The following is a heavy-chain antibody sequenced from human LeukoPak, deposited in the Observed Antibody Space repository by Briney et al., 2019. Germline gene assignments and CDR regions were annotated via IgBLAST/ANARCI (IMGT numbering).Heavy chain of an antibody. CDR2: MNPNSGNT. CDR1: GYTFTSYD. D-gene: IGHD3-10*01. V-gene: IGHV1-8*01. Sequence: ASVKVSCKASGYTFTSYDINWVRQATGQGLEWMGWMNPNSGNTGYAQKFQGRVTMTRNTSISTAYMELSSLRSEDTAVYYCARVPNRTTMVRGDGVSYWGQGTLVTVSS. CDR3: ARVPNRTTMVRGDGVSY. J-gene: IGHJ4*02.